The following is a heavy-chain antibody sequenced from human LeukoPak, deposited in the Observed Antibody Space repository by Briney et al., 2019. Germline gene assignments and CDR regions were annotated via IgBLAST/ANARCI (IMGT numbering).Heavy chain of an antibody. J-gene: IGHJ3*02. Sequence: ASVKVSCKSSGYTFTDYYLHWVRQAPRQGLEWMGWINPNSGATKYAQKFQGWVTMTRDTSISIAYMELGGLRSDVTAMYYCARGEYESSGYRSEAFDIWGQGTMVTASS. CDR3: ARGEYESSGYRSEAFDI. CDR2: INPNSGAT. V-gene: IGHV1-2*04. CDR1: GYTFTDYY. D-gene: IGHD3-22*01.